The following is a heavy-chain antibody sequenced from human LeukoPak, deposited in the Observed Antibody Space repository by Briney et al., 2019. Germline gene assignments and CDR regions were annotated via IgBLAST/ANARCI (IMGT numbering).Heavy chain of an antibody. Sequence: GGSLRLSCAASGFTVSSNYMSWVRQAPGKGLEWVSVIYSGGSTYYADSVKGRFTISRDNSKNTPYLQMNSLRAEDTAVYYCARSPRCGGDCYSYRNYYYYGMDVWGQGTTVTVSS. CDR1: GFTVSSNY. CDR2: IYSGGST. D-gene: IGHD2-21*02. V-gene: IGHV3-66*01. CDR3: ARSPRCGGDCYSYRNYYYYGMDV. J-gene: IGHJ6*02.